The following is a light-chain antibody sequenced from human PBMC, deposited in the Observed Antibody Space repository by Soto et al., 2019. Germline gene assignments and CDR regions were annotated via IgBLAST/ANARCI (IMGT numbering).Light chain of an antibody. CDR2: GAS. V-gene: IGKV3-15*01. CDR1: QSVRSN. CDR3: QQYYDWPIT. Sequence: EIVLTQSPGTLSLSPGERATLSCRASQSVRSNLAWYHQKPGQAPRLLIYGASTRATGIPARFSGSGSGTEFTLTISSLQSEDFAVYYCQQYYDWPITFGQGTRLEIK. J-gene: IGKJ5*01.